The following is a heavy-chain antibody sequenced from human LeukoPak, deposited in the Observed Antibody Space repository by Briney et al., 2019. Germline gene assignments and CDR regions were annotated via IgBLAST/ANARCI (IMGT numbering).Heavy chain of an antibody. CDR2: ISSSSSTI. CDR3: ARDVKGCSGGSCPNWFDP. D-gene: IGHD2-15*01. J-gene: IGHJ5*02. CDR1: GFTFSSYS. V-gene: IGHV3-48*01. Sequence: GGSLRLSCAASGFTFSSYSMNWVRQAPGKGLEWVSYISSSSSTIYYADSVKGRFTISRDNATNSLYLQMNSLRAEDTAVYYCARDVKGCSGGSCPNWFDPWGQGTLVTVSS.